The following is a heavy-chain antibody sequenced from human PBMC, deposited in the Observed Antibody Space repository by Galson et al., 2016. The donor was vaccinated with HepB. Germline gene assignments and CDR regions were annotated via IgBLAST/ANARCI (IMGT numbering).Heavy chain of an antibody. Sequence: SLRLSCAASGLTFRNYAMSWVRQAPGKGLEWVSAINGGGYNTYYADSMKGRFTISRDNSKNTFYLQMSSLGIEDTAVYFCAKGSAMQDYWGQGTLVTVSS. CDR2: INGGGYNT. J-gene: IGHJ4*02. CDR1: GLTFRNYA. V-gene: IGHV3-23*01. D-gene: IGHD5-18*01. CDR3: AKGSAMQDY.